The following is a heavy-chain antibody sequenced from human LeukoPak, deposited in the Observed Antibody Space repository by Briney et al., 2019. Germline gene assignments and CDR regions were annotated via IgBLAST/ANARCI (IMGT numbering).Heavy chain of an antibody. CDR1: GFTFTDHY. Sequence: GGSLRLSCAASGFTFTDHYLSWTRQAPGKGLERLSYINTGGSNIYYADSVKGRFTISRDNAKNLLYLQMNSLRTEDTAVYYCTRAPHPRCSSSGCYLDYWGQGTLVTVSS. CDR3: TRAPHPRCSSSGCYLDY. CDR2: INTGGSNI. V-gene: IGHV3-11*01. D-gene: IGHD2-2*01. J-gene: IGHJ4*02.